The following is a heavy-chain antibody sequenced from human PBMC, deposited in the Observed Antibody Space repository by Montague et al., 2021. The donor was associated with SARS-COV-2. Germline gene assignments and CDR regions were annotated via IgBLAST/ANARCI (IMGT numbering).Heavy chain of an antibody. CDR2: INQSGST. V-gene: IGHV4-34*01. Sequence: SETLSLTCAVYGGSFSGHYWSWIRQPPGKGLEWIGEINQSGSTNYNPSLKSRVTISGDTSKNQFSLKRSSVTAAGTAVYYCARVVTIFGVWDTFDYWGQGTLVTVSS. CDR1: GGSFSGHY. J-gene: IGHJ4*02. CDR3: ARVVTIFGVWDTFDY. D-gene: IGHD3-3*01.